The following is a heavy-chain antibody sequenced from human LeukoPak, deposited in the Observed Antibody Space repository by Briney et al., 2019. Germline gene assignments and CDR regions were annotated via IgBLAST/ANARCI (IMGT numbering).Heavy chain of an antibody. CDR3: ARGVGAIIRDYYYMDV. J-gene: IGHJ6*03. CDR2: IIPIFGTA. CDR1: GYTFTSYA. V-gene: IGHV1-69*13. Sequence: GASVKVSCKASGYTFTSYAISWVRQAPGQGLEWMGGIIPIFGTANYAQKFQGRVTITADESTSTAYMELSSLRSEDTAVYYCARGVGAIIRDYYYMDVWGKGTTVTISS. D-gene: IGHD1-26*01.